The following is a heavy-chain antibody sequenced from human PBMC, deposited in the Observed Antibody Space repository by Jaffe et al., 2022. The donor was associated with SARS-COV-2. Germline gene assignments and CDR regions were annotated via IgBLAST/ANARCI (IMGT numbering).Heavy chain of an antibody. D-gene: IGHD3-10*01. Sequence: EVHLVESGGGLVQPGGSLRLSCAASGFTFSNCWMAWVRQAPGKGLECVANIKQDGTEKYYVDSVKGRFTISRDNAKNSLYLQMDSLRAGDTAVYYCATSMGRGGDDYWGQGTLVTVSS. CDR2: IKQDGTEK. CDR3: ATSMGRGGDDY. V-gene: IGHV3-7*03. CDR1: GFTFSNCW. J-gene: IGHJ4*02.